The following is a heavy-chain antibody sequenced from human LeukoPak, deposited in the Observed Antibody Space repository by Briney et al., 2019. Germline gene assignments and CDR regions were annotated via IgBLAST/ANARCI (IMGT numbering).Heavy chain of an antibody. CDR1: GYTFTGYY. V-gene: IGHV1-2*02. CDR2: INPNSGGT. Sequence: ASVKVSCKASGYTFTGYYMHWVRQAPGQGLEWMGWINPNSGGTNYAQKFQGRVTMTRDTSISTAYMELSRLRSDDTAVYYCARGYTYYYDSSGYYYVWYYYYGMDVWGQGTTVTVSS. J-gene: IGHJ6*02. CDR3: ARGYTYYYDSSGYYYVWYYYYGMDV. D-gene: IGHD3-22*01.